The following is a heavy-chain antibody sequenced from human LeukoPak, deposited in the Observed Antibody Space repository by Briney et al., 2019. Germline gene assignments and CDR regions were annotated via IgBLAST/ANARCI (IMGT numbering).Heavy chain of an antibody. D-gene: IGHD3-9*01. J-gene: IGHJ4*02. CDR2: MSGSGTSI. V-gene: IGHV3-23*01. CDR3: VKASRYFGEFDY. CDR1: GFTFGTYA. Sequence: PGGSLRLSCAASGFTFGTYAMSWVRQDPRKGLEWVSGMSGSGTSIYYADAVKGRFTISRDNSKNTLFLQMNSLRAEDTAVYYCVKASRYFGEFDYWGQGALVTVSS.